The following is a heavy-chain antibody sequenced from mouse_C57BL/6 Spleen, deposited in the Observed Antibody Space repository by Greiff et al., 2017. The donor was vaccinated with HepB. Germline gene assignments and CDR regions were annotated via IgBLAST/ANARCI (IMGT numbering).Heavy chain of an antibody. J-gene: IGHJ3*01. CDR2: IRSKSSNYAT. Sequence: EVMLVESGGGLVQPKGSLKLSCAASGFTFNTYAMHWVRQAPGKGLEWVARIRSKSSNYATYYADSVKDRFTISRDDSQSMLYLQMNNLKTEDTAMYYCVREQETIQDSWFAYWGQGTLVTVSA. CDR3: VREQETIQDSWFAY. D-gene: IGHD3-2*02. V-gene: IGHV10-3*01. CDR1: GFTFNTYA.